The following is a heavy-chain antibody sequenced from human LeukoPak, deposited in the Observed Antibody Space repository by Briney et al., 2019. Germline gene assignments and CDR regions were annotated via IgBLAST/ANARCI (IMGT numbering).Heavy chain of an antibody. CDR3: AKDREYYYGSGSYADI. D-gene: IGHD3-10*01. CDR1: GFTFSSYA. CDR2: ISGSGGST. V-gene: IGHV3-23*01. J-gene: IGHJ3*02. Sequence: GGSLRLSCAASGFTFSSYAMSWVRQAPGKGLEWVSAISGSGGSTYYADSVKGWFTISRDNSKNTLYLQMNSLRAEDTAVYYCAKDREYYYGSGSYADIWGQGTMVTVSS.